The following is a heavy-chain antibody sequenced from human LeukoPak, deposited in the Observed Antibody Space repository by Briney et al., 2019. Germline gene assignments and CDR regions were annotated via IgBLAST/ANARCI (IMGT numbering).Heavy chain of an antibody. CDR3: ASWGNGGIAPSYYYGMDV. CDR1: GYTFTSYY. CDR2: INPSGGST. D-gene: IGHD6-13*01. Sequence: GASEKVSCKASGYTFTSYYMHWVRQAPGQGLEWMGIINPSGGSTSYAQKFQGRVTMTRDTSTSTVYMELSSLRSEDTAVYYCASWGNGGIAPSYYYGMDVWGQGTTVTVSS. V-gene: IGHV1-46*01. J-gene: IGHJ6*02.